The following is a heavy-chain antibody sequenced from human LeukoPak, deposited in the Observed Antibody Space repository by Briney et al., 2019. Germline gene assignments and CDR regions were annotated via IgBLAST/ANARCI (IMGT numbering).Heavy chain of an antibody. J-gene: IGHJ4*02. CDR1: GGSISSYY. D-gene: IGHD6-13*01. V-gene: IGHV4-59*08. CDR3: ARLELDSSSWYGWGGFDY. CDR2: IYYSGST. Sequence: SETLSLTCTVSGGSISSYYWSWIRQPPGKGLEWIGYIYYSGSTNYNPSLKSRVTISVDTSKNQFSLKLSSVTAADTAVYYCARLELDSSSWYGWGGFDYWGQGTLVTVSS.